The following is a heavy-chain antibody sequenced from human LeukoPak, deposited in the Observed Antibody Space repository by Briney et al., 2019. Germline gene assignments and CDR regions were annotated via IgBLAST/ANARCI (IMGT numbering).Heavy chain of an antibody. D-gene: IGHD3-22*01. Sequence: GGSLRLSCAPSGLTFRSFVMHWVRQAPGKGLGWVAVTSYDGSNEYNADSVKGRFTFSRESSKNTLYLQMNRLRAEDTAVYYCARDQGWRSGYYSDYWGQGSLVTVSS. CDR2: TSYDGSNE. J-gene: IGHJ4*02. CDR1: GLTFRSFV. CDR3: ARDQGWRSGYYSDY. V-gene: IGHV3-33*01.